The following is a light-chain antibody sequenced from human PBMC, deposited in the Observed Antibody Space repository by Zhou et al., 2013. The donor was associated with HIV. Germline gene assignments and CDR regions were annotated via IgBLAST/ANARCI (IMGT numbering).Light chain of an antibody. V-gene: IGKV3-15*01. CDR1: QSVATN. CDR3: QQFNNWPPYT. Sequence: EIVLTQSPGTLSLSPGERATLSCRASQSVATNLAWYQQKPGQAPRLLIYGASTRATGVPARFSGSGSWTEFTLTISGMQSEDFAVYYCQQFNNWPPYTFGQGTKLVIK. CDR2: GAS. J-gene: IGKJ2*01.